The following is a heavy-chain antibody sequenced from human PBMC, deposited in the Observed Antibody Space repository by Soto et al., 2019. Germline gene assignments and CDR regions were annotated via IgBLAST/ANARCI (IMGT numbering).Heavy chain of an antibody. CDR2: ISNDGSNK. Sequence: QVQLVESGGGVVQPGRSLRLSCAASGFTFSSYGMHWVRQAPGKGLEWVAVISNDGSNKYYADSVKGRFTISRDNSKNTLYLQMNSLRAEDTAVYYCAKLASGGIAARRPGFDYWGQGTLVTVSS. CDR1: GFTFSSYG. D-gene: IGHD6-6*01. V-gene: IGHV3-30*18. CDR3: AKLASGGIAARRPGFDY. J-gene: IGHJ4*02.